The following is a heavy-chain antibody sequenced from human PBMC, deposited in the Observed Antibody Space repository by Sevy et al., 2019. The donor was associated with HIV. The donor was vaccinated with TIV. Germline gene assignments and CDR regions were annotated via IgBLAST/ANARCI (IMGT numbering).Heavy chain of an antibody. J-gene: IGHJ6*04. V-gene: IGHV3-48*02. CDR2: ISSSSSTI. CDR1: GFTFSSYS. D-gene: IGHD6-13*01. Sequence: GGSLRLSCAASGFTFSSYSMNWVRQAPGKGLEWVSYISSSSSTIYYADSVKGRFTISRDNAKNSLYLQMNSLRDEDTAVYYCARVSSYSSSWYILHDYGMDVWGKGTTVTVSS. CDR3: ARVSSYSSSWYILHDYGMDV.